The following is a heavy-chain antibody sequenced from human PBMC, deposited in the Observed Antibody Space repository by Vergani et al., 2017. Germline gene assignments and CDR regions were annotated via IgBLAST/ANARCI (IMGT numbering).Heavy chain of an antibody. CDR3: ARHGYRWEPLGDI. CDR1: GYTFTDYW. Sequence: EVQLVQSGAEVKKPGESLKISCERSGYTFTDYWVGWVRQKPGKGLEWMGVVYARDSITRYSLSFEGQVTISADKSINTAYLQWSSLKASDTAMYYCARHGYRWEPLGDIWGQGTMVTVSS. D-gene: IGHD1-26*01. CDR2: VYARDSIT. V-gene: IGHV5-51*01. J-gene: IGHJ3*02.